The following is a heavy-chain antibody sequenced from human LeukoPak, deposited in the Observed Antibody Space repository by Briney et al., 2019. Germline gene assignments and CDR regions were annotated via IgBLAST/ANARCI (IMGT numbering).Heavy chain of an antibody. J-gene: IGHJ6*02. CDR1: GYIFAHNG. V-gene: IGHV1-18*01. Sequence: GASVQVSCKTSGYIFAHNGISWVRQAPGQGPEWMGWISAYNGDTNYAQNFQGRVTMTRDTSTSTVYMELRSLRSDDTAVYYCASGAGYSYGGGYYYYGMDVWGQGTTVTVSS. CDR2: ISAYNGDT. D-gene: IGHD5-18*01. CDR3: ASGAGYSYGGGYYYYGMDV.